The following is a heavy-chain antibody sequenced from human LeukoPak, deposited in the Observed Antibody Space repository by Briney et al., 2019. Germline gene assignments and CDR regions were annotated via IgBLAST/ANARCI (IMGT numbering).Heavy chain of an antibody. J-gene: IGHJ5*02. Sequence: SQTLSLTCTVSGGSISSGDCYWSWIRQPPGKGLEWIAYMYYSGSTYYNPSLKSRVTMSADTSKNQLSLKLSSVTAADTAVYYCARPYYYDSRIDPWGQGILVTVSS. CDR1: GGSISSGDCY. CDR2: MYYSGST. D-gene: IGHD3-22*01. V-gene: IGHV4-30-4*01. CDR3: ARPYYYDSRIDP.